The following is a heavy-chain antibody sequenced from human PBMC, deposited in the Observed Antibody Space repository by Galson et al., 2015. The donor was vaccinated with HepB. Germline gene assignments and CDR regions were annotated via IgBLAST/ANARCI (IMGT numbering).Heavy chain of an antibody. D-gene: IGHD5-24*01. J-gene: IGHJ4*02. CDR1: GFTFSSYW. Sequence: SLRLSCAASGFTFSSYWMSWVRQAPGKGLEWVANIKQDGSEKYYVDSVKGRFTISRDNAKNSLYLQMNSLRAEDTAVYYCARSNQLEMATLDYWGQGTLVTVSS. CDR2: IKQDGSEK. V-gene: IGHV3-7*03. CDR3: ARSNQLEMATLDY.